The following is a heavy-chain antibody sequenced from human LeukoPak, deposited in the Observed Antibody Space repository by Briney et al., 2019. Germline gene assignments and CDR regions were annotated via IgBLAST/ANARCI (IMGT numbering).Heavy chain of an antibody. CDR1: GFTFDDYT. V-gene: IGHV3-9*01. J-gene: IGHJ6*02. D-gene: IGHD1-26*01. Sequence: GGSLRLSCAASGFTFDDYTIHWVRQAPGKGLEWVSGISWSSGTIGYADSVKGRFTISRDNAKNSLYLQMNSLRPEDTALYYCGKKAGSKVVRYFGKDRWGQGTTVTVSS. CDR2: ISWSSGTI. CDR3: GKKAGSKVVRYFGKDR.